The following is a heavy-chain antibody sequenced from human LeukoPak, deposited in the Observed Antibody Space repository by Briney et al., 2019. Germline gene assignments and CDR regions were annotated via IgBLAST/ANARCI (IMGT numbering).Heavy chain of an antibody. D-gene: IGHD3-10*01. Sequence: SVKVSCKASGGTFSNYVINWVRQAPGQGLEYMGGIIPIFGTANYAQKFQGRVTITADESKSTAYMEMSSLRSEDTAVYYCARGRNGLIWFGELERWGQGTLVTVSS. V-gene: IGHV1-69*13. J-gene: IGHJ4*02. CDR1: GGTFSNYV. CDR3: ARGRNGLIWFGELER. CDR2: IIPIFGTA.